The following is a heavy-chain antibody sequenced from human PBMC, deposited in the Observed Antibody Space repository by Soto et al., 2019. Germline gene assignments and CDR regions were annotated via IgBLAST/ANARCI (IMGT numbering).Heavy chain of an antibody. J-gene: IGHJ5*02. Sequence: ASVKVSCKASGYTFTSYAMHWVRQAPGQRLEWMGWINAGNGNTKYSQKFQGRVTITRDTSASTAYMELSSLRSEDTAVYYCAREIAAGPYNWLDPWGQGTLVTVS. CDR1: GYTFTSYA. CDR2: INAGNGNT. CDR3: AREIAAGPYNWLDP. D-gene: IGHD6-6*01. V-gene: IGHV1-3*01.